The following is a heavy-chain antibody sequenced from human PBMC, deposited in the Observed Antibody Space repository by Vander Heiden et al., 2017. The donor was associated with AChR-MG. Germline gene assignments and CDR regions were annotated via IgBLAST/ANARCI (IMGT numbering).Heavy chain of an antibody. V-gene: IGHV5-51*01. CDR1: CFTFATYW. CDR2: IYPSDSDV. Sequence: EVQLVPSGAEVKKPGESLRISCQGPCFTFATYWIAWVRTVPGKGLEWMGMIYPSDSDVRYSPSFQGQVTISVDKSSNTAFLQWNSLKVSDSAMYFCARNPIQYCASNNCFGRFDPWGQGTLVTVSS. J-gene: IGHJ5*02. D-gene: IGHD2-21*01. CDR3: ARNPIQYCASNNCFGRFDP.